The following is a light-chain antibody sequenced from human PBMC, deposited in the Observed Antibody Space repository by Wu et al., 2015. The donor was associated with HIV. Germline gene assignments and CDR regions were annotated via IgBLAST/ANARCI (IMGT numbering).Light chain of an antibody. V-gene: IGKV1-39*01. CDR2: AAS. CDR1: QSISSY. Sequence: DIQMTQSPSSLSASVGDRVTITCRASQSISSYLNWYQQKPGKAPKLLIYAASSLQSGSHQGSVAVDLGQISLSPSAVCNLKILQTYYCQQSYSTPYSFGQGTKAGDQT. J-gene: IGKJ2*03. CDR3: QQSYSTPYS.